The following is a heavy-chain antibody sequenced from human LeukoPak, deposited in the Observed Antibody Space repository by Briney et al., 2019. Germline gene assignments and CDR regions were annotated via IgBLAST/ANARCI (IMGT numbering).Heavy chain of an antibody. J-gene: IGHJ5*02. CDR2: IGTAGDT. CDR3: ARDPDFYSS. D-gene: IGHD1-26*01. CDR1: TFNFSTYA. V-gene: IGHV3-13*04. Sequence: GRSLRLSCAPSTFNFSTYAMHCVRHPRGKGLEWVSAIGTAGDTYYPGSVKGRSPISRANSTKTLFLQMNSLRVEDTAVYYCARDPDFYSSWGQGTLVTVSS.